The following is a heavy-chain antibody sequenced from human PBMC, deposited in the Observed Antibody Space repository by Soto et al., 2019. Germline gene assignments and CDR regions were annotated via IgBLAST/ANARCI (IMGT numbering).Heavy chain of an antibody. Sequence: SETLSLTCAAYGGSFSGYYWSWIRQPPGKGLEWIGEINHGGSTNYNPSLKSRVTISVDTSKSQFSLKLSSVTAADTAIYYCARGVSNYDFWSGYSHYYYYMDVWGKGTTVTVSS. V-gene: IGHV4-34*01. CDR1: GGSFSGYY. CDR2: INHGGST. D-gene: IGHD3-3*01. J-gene: IGHJ6*03. CDR3: ARGVSNYDFWSGYSHYYYYMDV.